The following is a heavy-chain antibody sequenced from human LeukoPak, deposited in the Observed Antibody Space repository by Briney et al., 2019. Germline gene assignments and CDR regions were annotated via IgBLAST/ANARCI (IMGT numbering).Heavy chain of an antibody. V-gene: IGHV1-69*13. Sequence: ASVKVSCKASGGTFSSYAISWVRQAPGQGLEWMGGIIPIFGTANYAQKFQGRVTITADESTSTAYMELSSLRSEDTAVHYCARGMIFGVVLDYYGMDVWGQGTTVTVSS. CDR1: GGTFSSYA. J-gene: IGHJ6*02. D-gene: IGHD3-3*01. CDR2: IIPIFGTA. CDR3: ARGMIFGVVLDYYGMDV.